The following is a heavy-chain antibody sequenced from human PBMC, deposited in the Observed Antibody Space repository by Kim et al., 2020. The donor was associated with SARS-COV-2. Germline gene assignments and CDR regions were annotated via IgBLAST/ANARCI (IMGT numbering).Heavy chain of an antibody. CDR1: GFTFSSYG. D-gene: IGHD3-3*01. V-gene: IGHV3-33*01. J-gene: IGHJ4*02. CDR3: ARHDFWSGFPLDY. Sequence: GGSLRLSCAASGFTFSSYGMHWVHQAPGKGLEWVAVIWYDGSDKYYADSVKGRFTISRDNSKNTLNLQMNSLRAKDTAVYYCARHDFWSGFPLDYWGQGTLVTVSS. CDR2: IWYDGSDK.